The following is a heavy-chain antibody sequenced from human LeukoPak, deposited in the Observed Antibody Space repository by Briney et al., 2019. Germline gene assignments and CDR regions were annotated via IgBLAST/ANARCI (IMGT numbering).Heavy chain of an antibody. D-gene: IGHD1-14*01. CDR1: GFTFYDYA. Sequence: ALRVSFAAPGFTFYDYAMHWVREAPRKGPGWVSGISWESGSLGYADSVKGRFTISRDSAKNSLYLQMNSLRAEDTALYYCAKDVKFNRLNYIDYWGQGTLVTVSS. CDR3: AKDVKFNRLNYIDY. CDR2: ISWESGSL. V-gene: IGHV3-9*01. J-gene: IGHJ4*02.